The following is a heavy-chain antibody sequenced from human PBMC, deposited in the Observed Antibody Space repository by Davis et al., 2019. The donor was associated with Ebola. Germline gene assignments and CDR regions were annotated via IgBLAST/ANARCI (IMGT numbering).Heavy chain of an antibody. CDR1: GYTFTSYW. D-gene: IGHD6-19*01. J-gene: IGHJ5*02. CDR3: ARLTLGDAAVAGIPPP. V-gene: IGHV5-51*01. Sequence: PGGSLRLSCKGSGYTFTSYWIGWVRQMPGKGLEWMGIIYPGDSDTRYSPSFKGQVTISADKSISTAYLQWSSLKASDTAMYYCARLTLGDAAVAGIPPPWGQGTLVTVSS. CDR2: IYPGDSDT.